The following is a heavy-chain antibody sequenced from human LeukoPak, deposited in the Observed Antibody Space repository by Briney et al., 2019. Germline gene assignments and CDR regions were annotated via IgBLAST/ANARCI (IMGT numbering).Heavy chain of an antibody. V-gene: IGHV1-24*01. CDR1: GYTLTELS. D-gene: IGHD3-10*01. CDR2: FDPEDGET. CDR3: ATGFITMVRGVNFDY. Sequence: ASVKVSCKVSGYTLTELSMHWVRQAPGKGLEWMGGFDPEDGETIYAQKFQGRVTMTEDTSTDTACMELSSLRSEDTAVYYCATGFITMVRGVNFDYWGQGTLVTVSS. J-gene: IGHJ4*02.